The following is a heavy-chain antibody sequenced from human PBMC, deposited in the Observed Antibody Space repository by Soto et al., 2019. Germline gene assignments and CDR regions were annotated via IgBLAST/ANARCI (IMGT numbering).Heavy chain of an antibody. J-gene: IGHJ5*02. CDR2: ISAYNGNT. CDR3: ARVLNYDFWSGYYTRWFDP. D-gene: IGHD3-3*01. V-gene: IGHV1-18*01. CDR1: GYTFTSYG. Sequence: GASVKVSCKASGYTFTSYGISWVRQAPGQGLEWMGWISAYNGNTNYAQKLQGRVTMATDTSTSTAYMELRSLRSDDTAVYYCARVLNYDFWSGYYTRWFDPWGQGTLVTVSS.